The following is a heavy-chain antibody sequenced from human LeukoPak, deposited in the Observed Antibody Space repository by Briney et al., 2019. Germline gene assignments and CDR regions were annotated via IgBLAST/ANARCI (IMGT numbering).Heavy chain of an antibody. D-gene: IGHD3-22*01. V-gene: IGHV3-20*01. CDR2: IQWNGAST. CDR1: GFTFDDYG. Sequence: GGSLRLSCAAFGFTFDDYGMGWVRQVPGKGPEWVSGIQWNGASTGYAHSVKGRFTISRDNGKNSLYLQMNNLRVDDTALYHCARHSSGYHFWGQGALVIVSS. CDR3: ARHSSGYHF. J-gene: IGHJ4*02.